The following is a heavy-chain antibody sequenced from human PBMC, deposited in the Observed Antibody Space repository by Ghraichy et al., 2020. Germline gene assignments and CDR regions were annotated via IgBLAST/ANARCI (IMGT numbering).Heavy chain of an antibody. Sequence: LSLTCAGSGFTFSHYWMSWVRQAPGKALGWVANINQDGSQTYFVDSVKGRFTVSKDNARNSLSLQMNSLRPDDTAVYYCATTPYGGADVWGQGTLVTVSS. CDR2: INQDGSQT. CDR1: GFTFSHYW. V-gene: IGHV3-7*02. CDR3: ATTPYGGADV. J-gene: IGHJ4*02. D-gene: IGHD4-23*01.